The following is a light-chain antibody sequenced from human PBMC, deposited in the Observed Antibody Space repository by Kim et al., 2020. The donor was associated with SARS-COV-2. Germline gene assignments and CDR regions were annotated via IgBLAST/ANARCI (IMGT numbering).Light chain of an antibody. V-gene: IGKV3-15*01. CDR2: GAS. Sequence: LSVSPGERATLSCRASQSVSSNLAWYQQKPGQAPRHLIYGASTRATGIPARFSGSGSGTEFTLTISSLQSEDFAVYYCQQYNNWLTFGQGTKLEIK. CDR3: QQYNNWLT. J-gene: IGKJ2*01. CDR1: QSVSSN.